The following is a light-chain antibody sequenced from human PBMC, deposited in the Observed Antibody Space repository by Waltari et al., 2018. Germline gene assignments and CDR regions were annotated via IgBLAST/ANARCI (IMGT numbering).Light chain of an antibody. CDR1: QSLLHSDEKTY. Sequence: SWKSRQSLLHSDEKTYLCWYLQKPGQPPQLLIYEVSNRFSGVPDRFSGSGSGTDFTLKISRVGAEDVGVYYCMQGTHMYTFGQGTKLEIK. CDR3: MQGTHMYT. V-gene: IGKV2D-29*01. CDR2: EVS. J-gene: IGKJ2*01.